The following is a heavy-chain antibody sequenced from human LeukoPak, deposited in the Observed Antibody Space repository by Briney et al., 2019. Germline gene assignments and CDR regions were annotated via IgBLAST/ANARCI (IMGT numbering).Heavy chain of an antibody. J-gene: IGHJ5*02. CDR1: GFTFSSCA. Sequence: GGSLRLSSAASGFTFSSCAMHWVRQAPGKGREWVAVISYDGSSKYYADPVKGPFTISRDNSKNTLYLQMNSLRAEDTAVYYCARVPVGPAAPWGQGTLVTVSS. CDR3: ARVPVGPAAP. V-gene: IGHV3-30-3*01. CDR2: ISYDGSSK. D-gene: IGHD2-2*01.